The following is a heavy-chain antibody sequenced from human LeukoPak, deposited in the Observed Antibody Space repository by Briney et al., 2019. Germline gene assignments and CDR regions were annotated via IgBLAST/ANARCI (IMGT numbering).Heavy chain of an antibody. CDR2: IYYSGST. J-gene: IGHJ4*02. Sequence: PSETLSLTCTVSGGSVSGGDYFWSWIRQPPGKGLEWIGHIYYSGSTYYNPSLKSRVTISVDTSKSQFSLKLSSVTAADTAVYYCARVCSNTSCLLDYWGQGTLVTVSS. CDR1: GGSVSGGDYF. CDR3: ARVCSNTSCLLDY. V-gene: IGHV4-30-4*01. D-gene: IGHD2-2*01.